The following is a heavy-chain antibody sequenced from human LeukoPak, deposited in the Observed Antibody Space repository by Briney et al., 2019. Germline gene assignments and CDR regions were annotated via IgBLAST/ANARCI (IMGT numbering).Heavy chain of an antibody. V-gene: IGHV3-43*02. CDR1: GLAFSDYA. Sequence: GGSLRLSCAASGLAFSDYAMHWVRQIPGKGLECVSHIHADGGRTFYADSVKGRFTCPRDNDKNSLFLQMDSLTSDDTALYYCSTWAFYHGLDVWGQGDPVIVSS. CDR3: STWAFYHGLDV. CDR2: IHADGGRT. J-gene: IGHJ6*02. D-gene: IGHD2/OR15-2a*01.